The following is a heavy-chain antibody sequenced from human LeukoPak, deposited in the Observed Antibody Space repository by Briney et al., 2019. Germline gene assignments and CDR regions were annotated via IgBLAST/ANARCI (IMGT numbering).Heavy chain of an antibody. J-gene: IGHJ3*02. D-gene: IGHD6-13*01. CDR3: ARADSAIAGDAFDI. CDR1: GGSFSGYY. CDR2: INHSGST. Sequence: PSETLSLTCAVYGGSFSGYYWSWIRQPPGKGLEWIGEINHSGSTNYNPSLKSRVTISVDTSRNQFSLKLSSVTAADTAVYYCARADSAIAGDAFDIWGQGTMVTVSS. V-gene: IGHV4-34*01.